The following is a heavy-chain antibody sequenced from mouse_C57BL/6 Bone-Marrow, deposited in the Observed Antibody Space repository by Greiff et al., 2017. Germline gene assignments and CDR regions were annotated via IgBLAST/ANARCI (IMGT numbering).Heavy chain of an antibody. D-gene: IGHD1-1*01. Sequence: VQLQQSGPELVKPGASVKMSCKASGYTFTDYNMHWVKQSHGKSLEWIGYINPNNGGTSYNQKFKGKATLTVNKSSSTAYMELRSLTSEASAVYYCARWGYYYGSNFDYWGQGTTLTVSS. J-gene: IGHJ2*01. V-gene: IGHV1-22*01. CDR2: INPNNGGT. CDR1: GYTFTDYN. CDR3: ARWGYYYGSNFDY.